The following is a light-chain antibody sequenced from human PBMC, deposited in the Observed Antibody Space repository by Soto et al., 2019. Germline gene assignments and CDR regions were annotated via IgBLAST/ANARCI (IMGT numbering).Light chain of an antibody. V-gene: IGLV1-40*01. CDR2: GNS. CDR1: SSNIGAGYD. Sequence: QLVLTQPPSVSGAPGQRVTISCTGSSSNIGAGYDVHWYQQLPGTAPKLLIYGNSNRPSGVPDRFSGSKSGTSASLAITGLRDEDEADYYCQSYDSSLSGWVFGGGTKLTVL. J-gene: IGLJ3*02. CDR3: QSYDSSLSGWV.